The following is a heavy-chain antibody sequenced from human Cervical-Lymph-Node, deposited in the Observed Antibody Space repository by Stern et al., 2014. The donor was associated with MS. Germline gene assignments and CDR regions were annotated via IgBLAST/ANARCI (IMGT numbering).Heavy chain of an antibody. J-gene: IGHJ6*02. CDR2: ISFVVSNE. CDR3: LGVGDAMHV. CDR1: GFSLNSLG. V-gene: IGHV3-30*03. Sequence: QVQLVESGGGVVQPGRSLRLSCAVSGFSLNSLGMHWVRQAPGKGLELLTVISFVVSNERYGASVKGRYSISRDISNNTLYLQMNSLRPEDTAVYYCLGVGDAMHVWGQGTTVIVSS.